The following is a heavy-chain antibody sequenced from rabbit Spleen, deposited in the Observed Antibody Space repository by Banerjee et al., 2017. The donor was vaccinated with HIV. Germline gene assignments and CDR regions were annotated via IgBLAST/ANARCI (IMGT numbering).Heavy chain of an antibody. CDR2: ITSDSGQ. CDR1: GIDLSSSA. Sequence: QSVEESGGRLVKPDETLTLTCTVSGIDLSSSAMSWVRQAPGEGLQWIGTITSDSGQYYASWVNGRFTISKTSSLVDLRMNSLTAADTATYFCARYRGWGAWAFDPWGPGTLVTVS. V-gene: IGHV1S69*01. D-gene: IGHD4-1*01. CDR3: ARYRGWGAWAFDP. J-gene: IGHJ2*01.